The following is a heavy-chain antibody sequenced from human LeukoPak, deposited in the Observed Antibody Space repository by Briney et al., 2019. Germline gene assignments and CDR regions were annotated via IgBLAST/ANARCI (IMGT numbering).Heavy chain of an antibody. CDR1: GDSVSSNSAA. J-gene: IGHJ2*01. V-gene: IGHV6-1*01. CDR2: TYYRSKWYT. Sequence: SQTLSLTCALSGDSVSSNSAAWNWIRQSPSRGLEWLGRTYYRSKWYTEYAVPVKSRITINPDTSKNQFSLQLSSVNPEDTAVYYCARVAEGAKWYFDLWGRGTLVTVSS. CDR3: ARVAEGAKWYFDL. D-gene: IGHD1-14*01.